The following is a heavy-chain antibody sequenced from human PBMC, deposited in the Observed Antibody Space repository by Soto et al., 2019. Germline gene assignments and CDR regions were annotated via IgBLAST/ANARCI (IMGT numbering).Heavy chain of an antibody. CDR3: AREPMVRGVTSAFDL. D-gene: IGHD3-10*01. Sequence: ASVKVSCKASGYTFTGYFIHWVRQAPGQGLEWMGWLNPNSGVTNYAQNFQDKVTMTRDTSISTAYMELSSLRSDDTAVYYCAREPMVRGVTSAFDLWGQGTMVPVSS. J-gene: IGHJ3*01. V-gene: IGHV1-2*02. CDR2: LNPNSGVT. CDR1: GYTFTGYF.